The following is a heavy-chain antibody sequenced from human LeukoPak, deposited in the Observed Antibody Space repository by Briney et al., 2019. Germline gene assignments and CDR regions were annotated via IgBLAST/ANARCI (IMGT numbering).Heavy chain of an antibody. CDR3: ARAHSSSWPWDY. CDR2: INHSGST. J-gene: IGHJ4*02. V-gene: IGHV4-34*01. D-gene: IGHD6-13*01. Sequence: SETLSLTCAVYGGSFSGYYWSWIRQPPGKGLEWIGEINHSGSTNHNPSLKSRVTISVDTSKNQFSLKLSSVTAADTAVYYCARAHSSSWPWDYWGQGTLVTVSS. CDR1: GGSFSGYY.